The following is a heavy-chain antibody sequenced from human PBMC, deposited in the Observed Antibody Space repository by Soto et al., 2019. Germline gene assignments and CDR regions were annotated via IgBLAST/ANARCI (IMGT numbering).Heavy chain of an antibody. D-gene: IGHD6-6*01. V-gene: IGHV1-46*01. Sequence: ASVKVSCKASGYTFTSYYMHWVRQAPGQGLEWMGIINPSGGSTSYAQKFQGRVTMTRDTSTSTVYMELSSLRSEDTVVYYCARALGIAAPPFLGNWFCPRGKGTLVTVAS. J-gene: IGHJ5*02. CDR3: ARALGIAAPPFLGNWFCP. CDR2: INPSGGST. CDR1: GYTFTSYY.